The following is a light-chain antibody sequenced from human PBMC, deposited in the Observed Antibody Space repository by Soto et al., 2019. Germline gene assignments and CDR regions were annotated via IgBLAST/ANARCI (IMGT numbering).Light chain of an antibody. V-gene: IGLV2-23*02. J-gene: IGLJ1*01. CDR3: CSYAGSSTYYV. Sequence: QSVLTQPASVSGSPGQSVTVSCTGSISDVGTYNLVSWYQQHPGKVPKLLIYEVNKLPSGVSNRFSGSKSGNTASLTISGLQAEDEADYYCCSYAGSSTYYVYGTGTKVTVL. CDR1: ISDVGTYNL. CDR2: EVN.